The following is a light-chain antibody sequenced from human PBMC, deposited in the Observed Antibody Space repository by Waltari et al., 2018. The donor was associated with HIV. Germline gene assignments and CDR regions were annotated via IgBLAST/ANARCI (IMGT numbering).Light chain of an antibody. CDR2: GAS. V-gene: IGKV1-27*01. CDR3: QKYNSALWT. J-gene: IGKJ1*01. CDR1: QGISNF. Sequence: DIQMTQSPSSLFASVGDRVTITCRASQGISNFLAWYQQKPGKVPKLLIYGASTLQSGVPSRFSGSGSGTDFTLTISSLQPEDVATYYCQKYNSALWTFGQGTKVEVK.